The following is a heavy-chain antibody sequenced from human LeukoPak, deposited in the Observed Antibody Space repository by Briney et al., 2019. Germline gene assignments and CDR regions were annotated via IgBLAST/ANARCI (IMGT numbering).Heavy chain of an antibody. Sequence: PSETLSLTCTVSGGSISSGDYYWSWIRQPPGKGLEWIGYIYYSGSTYYNPSLKSRVTISVDTSKNQFSLKLTAVTAADTAMYYCARPSGGISFKRFDYWGQGTLVTVSS. CDR1: GGSISSGDYY. CDR3: ARPSGGISFKRFDY. D-gene: IGHD1-14*01. V-gene: IGHV4-30-4*01. CDR2: IYYSGST. J-gene: IGHJ4*02.